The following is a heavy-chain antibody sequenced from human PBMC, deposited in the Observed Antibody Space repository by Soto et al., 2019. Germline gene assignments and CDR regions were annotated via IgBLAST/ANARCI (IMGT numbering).Heavy chain of an antibody. D-gene: IGHD4-17*01. Sequence: ASVKVSCKASGYTFTSYGISWVRQAPGQGLERMGWISAYNGNTNYAQKLQGRVTMTTDTSTSTAYMELRSLLSDDTAVFYFAIVFATVSTWYYYYYMDVCGKGTTVTVSS. J-gene: IGHJ6*03. CDR3: AIVFATVSTWYYYYYMDV. CDR1: GYTFTSYG. CDR2: ISAYNGNT. V-gene: IGHV1-18*01.